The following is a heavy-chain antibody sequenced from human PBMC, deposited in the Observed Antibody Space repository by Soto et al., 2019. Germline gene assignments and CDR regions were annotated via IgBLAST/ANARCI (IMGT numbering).Heavy chain of an antibody. CDR3: AREFYYGSGTPADYYYGMDV. V-gene: IGHV1-18*04. Sequence: GASVKVSCKASGYTFTSYGISWVRQAPGQGLEWMGWISAYNGNTNYAQKLQGRVTMTTDTSTSTAYMELRSLRSDDTAVYYCAREFYYGSGTPADYYYGMDVWGQGTTVTVS. CDR2: ISAYNGNT. D-gene: IGHD3-10*01. J-gene: IGHJ6*02. CDR1: GYTFTSYG.